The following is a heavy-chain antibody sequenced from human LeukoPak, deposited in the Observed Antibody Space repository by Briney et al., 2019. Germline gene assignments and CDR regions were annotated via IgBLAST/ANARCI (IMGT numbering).Heavy chain of an antibody. CDR3: ARVPYYYDSSGYYYFDY. V-gene: IGHV3-23*01. J-gene: IGHJ4*02. Sequence: GGSLRLSCAASGFTFSSYAMSWVRQAPGKGLEWVSGISYSGGSTYYADSVKGRFTISRDNSKNTLYLQMNSLRAEDTTVYYCARVPYYYDSSGYYYFDYWGQGTLVTVSS. D-gene: IGHD3-22*01. CDR1: GFTFSSYA. CDR2: ISYSGGST.